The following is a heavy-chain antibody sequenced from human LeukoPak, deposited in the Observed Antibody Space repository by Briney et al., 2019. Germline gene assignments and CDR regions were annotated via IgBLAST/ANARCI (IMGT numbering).Heavy chain of an antibody. CDR2: IYSGGST. J-gene: IGHJ6*04. CDR1: GFTVSSNY. V-gene: IGHV3-66*02. D-gene: IGHD5-18*01. CDR3: ARTLMQLWFLMDL. Sequence: GGSLRLSCAASGFTVSSNYMSWVRQAQGKGLEWVSVIYSGGSTYYADSVKGRFTISRDNSKDTLYLQMNSLRPEDTAVYYCARTLMQLWFLMDLWGKGTTVTVSS.